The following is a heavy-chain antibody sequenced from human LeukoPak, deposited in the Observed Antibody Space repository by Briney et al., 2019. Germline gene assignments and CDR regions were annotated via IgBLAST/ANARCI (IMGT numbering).Heavy chain of an antibody. CDR1: GFTFSSYS. J-gene: IGHJ4*02. Sequence: GGSLRLSCAAYGFTFSSYSMNWVRQAPGKGLEWVSSISSSSSYIYYADSVKGRFTISRDNAKNSLYLQMNSLRAEDTAVYYCARMGAAGTDYRGQGTLVTVSS. V-gene: IGHV3-21*01. CDR2: ISSSSSYI. D-gene: IGHD6-13*01. CDR3: ARMGAAGTDY.